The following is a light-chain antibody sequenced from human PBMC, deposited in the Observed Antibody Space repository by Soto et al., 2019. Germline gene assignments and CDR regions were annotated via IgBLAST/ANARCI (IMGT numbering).Light chain of an antibody. Sequence: EIVLTQSPVTLSLSPGERATLSCRASQSVSSSLIWYQQKPGQAPRLLIYDASNRATGIPARFSGSGSGTDLTLTITSLEPEDFAVYYCQQRSDWQTFGQGTRLEIK. V-gene: IGKV3-11*01. CDR1: QSVSSS. CDR2: DAS. J-gene: IGKJ5*01. CDR3: QQRSDWQT.